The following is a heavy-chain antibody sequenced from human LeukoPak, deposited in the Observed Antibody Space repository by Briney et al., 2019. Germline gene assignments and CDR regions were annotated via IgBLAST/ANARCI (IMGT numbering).Heavy chain of an antibody. CDR1: GFTFSSYS. J-gene: IGHJ3*02. CDR2: ISSSSSYI. CDR3: ARDLVDYVPSGAFDI. V-gene: IGHV3-21*01. Sequence: PGGSLRLSCAASGFTFSSYSMNWVRQAPGKGLEWVSSISSSSSYIYYADSVKGRFTISRDNAKNSLYLQMNSLRAEDTAVYYCARDLVDYVPSGAFDIWGQGTMVTVSS. D-gene: IGHD4-17*01.